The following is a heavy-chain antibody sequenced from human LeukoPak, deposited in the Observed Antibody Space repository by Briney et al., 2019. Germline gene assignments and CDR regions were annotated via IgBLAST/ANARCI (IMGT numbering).Heavy chain of an antibody. CDR1: GFTFRTEG. CDR2: IPIDESSK. CDR3: AKDRCGYGAYESCTTGWYDMGPGDY. V-gene: IGHV3-30*02. Sequence: GGSLRLSCAVSGFTFRTEGMHWVRQAPGKGLEWVAFIPIDESSKYYADSVRGRFTISRDNSKKTLYLQMNSLRPEDTAVYYCAKDRCGYGAYESCTTGWYDMGPGDYWGQGTLVTVSS. D-gene: IGHD5-12*01. J-gene: IGHJ4*01.